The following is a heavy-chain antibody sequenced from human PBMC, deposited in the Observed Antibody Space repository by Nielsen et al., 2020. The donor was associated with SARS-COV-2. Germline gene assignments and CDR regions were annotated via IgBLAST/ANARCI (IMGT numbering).Heavy chain of an antibody. J-gene: IGHJ4*02. Sequence: GESLKISCAASGFTFSDYWMSWVRQAPGKGLEWVANIHQDGGETRYADSVKGRFTISRDNAKNSLYLQMNSLRAEDTALYYCAKAELGIAAAGLDYWGQGTLVTVSS. CDR2: IHQDGGET. D-gene: IGHD6-13*01. CDR3: AKAELGIAAAGLDY. CDR1: GFTFSDYW. V-gene: IGHV3-7*03.